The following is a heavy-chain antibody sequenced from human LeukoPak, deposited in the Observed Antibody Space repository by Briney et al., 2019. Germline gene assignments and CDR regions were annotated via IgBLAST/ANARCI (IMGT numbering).Heavy chain of an antibody. V-gene: IGHV4-59*01. J-gene: IGHJ4*02. D-gene: IGHD6-19*01. CDR1: GGSISSYY. CDR2: IYYSGST. CDR3: ARDRGLSRGWKHLIFDY. Sequence: SETLSLTCTVSGGSISSYYWSWIRQPPGKGLEWIGYIYYSGSTNYNPSLKSRVTISVDTSKNQFSLKLSSVTAADTAVYYCARDRGLSRGWKHLIFDYGGKGTLVTVP.